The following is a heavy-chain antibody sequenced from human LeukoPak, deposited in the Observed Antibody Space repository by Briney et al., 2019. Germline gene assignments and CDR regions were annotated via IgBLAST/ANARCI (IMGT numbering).Heavy chain of an antibody. CDR1: GGSISSSSYY. CDR3: AQGRGYSPSEIYFNN. J-gene: IGHJ4*02. Sequence: SETLSLTCTVSGGSISSSSYYWGWIRQPPGKGLEWIGSIYYSGSTYYNPSLKSRVTISVDTSKNQFSLKLSSVTAADTAVYYCAQGRGYSPSEIYFNNWGQGTLVTVSS. CDR2: IYYSGST. D-gene: IGHD5-12*01. V-gene: IGHV4-39*01.